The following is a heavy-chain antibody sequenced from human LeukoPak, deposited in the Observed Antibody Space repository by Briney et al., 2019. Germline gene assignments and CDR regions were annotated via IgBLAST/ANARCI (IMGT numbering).Heavy chain of an antibody. V-gene: IGHV3-23*01. J-gene: IGHJ4*02. CDR1: GFTFRTYA. CDR2: ISDRGGST. D-gene: IGHD1-1*01. Sequence: PGGSLRLSCAASGFTFRTYAMAWVRQALGKGLEWVSIISDRGGSTFYADSVKGRFSISRDNSRNTLYLQMNGLRAEDTAIYYCAKDRLEDQLLSLFDSWGQGTLVTVSS. CDR3: AKDRLEDQLLSLFDS.